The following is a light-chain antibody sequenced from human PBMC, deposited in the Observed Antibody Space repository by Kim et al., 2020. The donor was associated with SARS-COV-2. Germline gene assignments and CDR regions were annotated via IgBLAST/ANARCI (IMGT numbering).Light chain of an antibody. CDR3: EQSHTTPLLS. Sequence: DIQMTQSPSSLAASVGDRVTIACRASQSIGTYLNWYQQKPGKAPKLLIYAASSLQSGVPSRFIGSGSGTDFTLTNSSLQPEDFATYYCEQSHTTPLLSFGGETKLDI. CDR2: AAS. CDR1: QSIGTY. J-gene: IGKJ4*01. V-gene: IGKV1-39*01.